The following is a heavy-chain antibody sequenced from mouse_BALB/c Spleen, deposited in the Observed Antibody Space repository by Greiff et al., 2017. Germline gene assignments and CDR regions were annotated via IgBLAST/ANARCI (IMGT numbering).Heavy chain of an antibody. CDR3: AKGAWFAY. V-gene: IGHV14-3*02. J-gene: IGHJ3*01. CDR1: GFNIKDTY. CDR2: IDPANGNT. Sequence: EVQLQQSGAELVKPGASVKLSCTASGFNIKDTYMHWVKQRPEQGLEWIGRIDPANGNTKYDPKFQGKATITADTSSNTAYLQLSSLTSEVTAVYFCAKGAWFAYWGQGTLVTVSA.